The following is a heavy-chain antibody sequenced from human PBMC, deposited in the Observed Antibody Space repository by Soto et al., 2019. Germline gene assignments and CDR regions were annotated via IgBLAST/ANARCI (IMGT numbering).Heavy chain of an antibody. Sequence: QVQLVESGGGVVQPGRSLRLSCAASGFTFSSYDIHWVRQAPGKGLEWVAVVWYDGSEKYYADSVKGRFTISRDNSKNTLYLQMNSLSAEDTAVYYCARDWARCPEYWGQGTLVTVSS. CDR3: ARDWARCPEY. D-gene: IGHD3-16*01. CDR2: VWYDGSEK. V-gene: IGHV3-33*01. J-gene: IGHJ4*02. CDR1: GFTFSSYD.